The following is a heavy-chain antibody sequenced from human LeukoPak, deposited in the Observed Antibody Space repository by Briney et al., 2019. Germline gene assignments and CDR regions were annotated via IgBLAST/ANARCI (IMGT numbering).Heavy chain of an antibody. Sequence: GGSLRLSCAASGFAFRNYGMHWVRQAPGKGLEWVAFIRFEGSGKYYADSVKGRFTISRDNFENTLYLEMTSLRPEDTALYYCAKDLIRDVWFGESWGQGTLVTVSS. J-gene: IGHJ4*02. CDR3: AKDLIRDVWFGES. D-gene: IGHD3-10*01. CDR2: IRFEGSGK. V-gene: IGHV3-30*02. CDR1: GFAFRNYG.